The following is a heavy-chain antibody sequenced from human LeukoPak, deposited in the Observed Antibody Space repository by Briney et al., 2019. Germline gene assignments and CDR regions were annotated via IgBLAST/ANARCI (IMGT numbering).Heavy chain of an antibody. J-gene: IGHJ4*02. CDR1: GFGFGQSE. V-gene: IGHV3-48*03. Sequence: GGSLRLSCAASGFGFGQSEMNWVRQAPGKGLEWVSYISSSGSTIYYADSVKGRFTISRDNAKNSLYLQMNSLRAEDTAVYYCARGGYGYSVYWGQGTLVTVSS. D-gene: IGHD5/OR15-5a*01. CDR3: ARGGYGYSVY. CDR2: ISSSGSTI.